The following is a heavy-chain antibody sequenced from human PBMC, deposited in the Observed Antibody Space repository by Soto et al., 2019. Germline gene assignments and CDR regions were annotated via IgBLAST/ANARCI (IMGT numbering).Heavy chain of an antibody. Sequence: ASVKVSCKASGYTFTSYAMHWVRQAPGQRLEWMGWINAGNGNTKYSQKFQGRVTITRDTSASTAYMELSSLRSEDTAVYYCARRYCTNGVCYTTRGNYFDYWGQGTLVTVSS. D-gene: IGHD2-8*01. J-gene: IGHJ4*02. CDR1: GYTFTSYA. CDR3: ARRYCTNGVCYTTRGNYFDY. CDR2: INAGNGNT. V-gene: IGHV1-3*01.